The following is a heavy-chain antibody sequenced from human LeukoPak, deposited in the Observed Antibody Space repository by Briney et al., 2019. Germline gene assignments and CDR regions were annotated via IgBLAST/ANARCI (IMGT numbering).Heavy chain of an antibody. V-gene: IGHV4-38-2*01. CDR3: AKISRRWPDY. D-gene: IGHD4-23*01. J-gene: IGHJ4*02. CDR2: IYHSGST. Sequence: SETLSLTCVVSGYSISSGFYWGWIRQPPGKGLEWIASIYHSGSTYHNPSLRSRLTISVDKSKNQFSLKLTSVTAADTAMYYCAKISRRWPDYWGQGTLVTVFS. CDR1: GYSISSGFY.